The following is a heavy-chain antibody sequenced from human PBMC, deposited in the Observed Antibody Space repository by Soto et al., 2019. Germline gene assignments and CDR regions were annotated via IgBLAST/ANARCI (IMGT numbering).Heavy chain of an antibody. CDR3: ARTRGMYVTDY. V-gene: IGHV4-61*01. J-gene: IGHJ4*02. CDR2: IYNSGST. Sequence: QVQLQESGPGLVKPSETLSLTCTVSGGSVSSGSYYWTWIRQSPGKGLEWLGHIYNSGSTNYNPSLKSRVTISLDTSRNQFSLKLPSVTAADTAVYFCARTRGMYVTDYWGQGTLVSVSS. D-gene: IGHD1-26*01. CDR1: GGSVSSGSYY.